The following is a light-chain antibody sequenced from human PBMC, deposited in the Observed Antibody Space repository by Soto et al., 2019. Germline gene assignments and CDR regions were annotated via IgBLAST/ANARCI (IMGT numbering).Light chain of an antibody. V-gene: IGLV2-11*01. CDR3: CSYAGAYIYV. CDR1: SSDIGAYNY. CDR2: DVS. Sequence: QSALTQPRSVSGSPGQSVTISCTGTSSDIGAYNYVSWYQQRPGKVPKLMLYDVSKRPSGVPDRSSGSKSGNTASLTISGLQADDEADYYCCSYAGAYIYVFATGTKVTVL. J-gene: IGLJ1*01.